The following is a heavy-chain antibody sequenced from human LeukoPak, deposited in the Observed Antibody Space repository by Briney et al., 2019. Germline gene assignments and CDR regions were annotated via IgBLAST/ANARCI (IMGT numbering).Heavy chain of an antibody. CDR3: ARVFLSNWGRYYYYYYYMDV. D-gene: IGHD7-27*01. CDR2: IYYSGST. CDR1: GGPISSSSYS. V-gene: IGHV4-30-4*07. J-gene: IGHJ6*03. Sequence: SETLSLTCTVSGGPISSSSYSWSWIRQPPGKGLEWIGYIYYSGSTYYNPSLKSRVTISVDTSKNQFSLKLSSVTAADTAVYYCARVFLSNWGRYYYYYYYMDVWGKGTTVTVSS.